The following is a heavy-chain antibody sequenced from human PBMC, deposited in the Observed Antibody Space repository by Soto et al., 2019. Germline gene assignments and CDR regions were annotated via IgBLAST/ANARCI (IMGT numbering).Heavy chain of an antibody. CDR3: ARGSYGSGSYYSDYPDY. CDR2: INPNSGGT. J-gene: IGHJ4*02. Sequence: ASVKVSCKASGYTFTGYYMHWVRQAPGQGLEWMGWINPNSGGTNYAQKFQGGVTMTRDTSISTAYMELSRLRADDTAVYYCARGSYGSGSYYSDYPDYWGQGTVVTVSS. CDR1: GYTFTGYY. V-gene: IGHV1-2*02. D-gene: IGHD3-10*01.